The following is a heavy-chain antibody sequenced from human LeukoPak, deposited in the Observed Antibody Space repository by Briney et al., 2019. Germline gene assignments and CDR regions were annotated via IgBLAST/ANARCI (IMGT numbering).Heavy chain of an antibody. CDR1: GGSISSSSYY. CDR2: IYYSGST. D-gene: IGHD2/OR15-2a*01. CDR3: ARDRARNRAFDI. J-gene: IGHJ3*02. Sequence: SETLSLTCTVSGGSISSSSYYWGWIRQPPGKGLEWIGGIYYSGSTYYNPSLKSRVTISVDTSKNQFSLKLSSVTAADTAVYYCARDRARNRAFDIWGQGTTVTVS. V-gene: IGHV4-39*07.